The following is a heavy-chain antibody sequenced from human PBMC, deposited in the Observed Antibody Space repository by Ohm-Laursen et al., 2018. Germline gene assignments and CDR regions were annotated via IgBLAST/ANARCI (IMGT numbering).Heavy chain of an antibody. CDR3: ARAGILRWPEYFQH. J-gene: IGHJ1*01. CDR1: GFTFSSYE. D-gene: IGHD4-23*01. V-gene: IGHV3-48*03. CDR2: ISSSGSTI. Sequence: SLRLSCSAPGFTFSSYEMNWVRQAPGKGLEWVSYISSSGSTIHYADSVKGRFSISRDNSKNTQYLQLNSLRAEDTAVYYCARAGILRWPEYFQHWGQGTLVTVSS.